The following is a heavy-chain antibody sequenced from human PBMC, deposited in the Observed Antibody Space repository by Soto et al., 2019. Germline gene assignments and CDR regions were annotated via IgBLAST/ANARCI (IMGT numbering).Heavy chain of an antibody. Sequence: QVQLVESGGGVVPPGRSLRLSCAAYGYMFRRDAMHWVRQAPGKGLEWVAVISKDGSVIYYADSVKGRFTISRDKSKNMVYLQLNSLRDEDTAVFYCVRSRSGAVPDSFAYWGQGTLVTLAS. CDR2: ISKDGSVI. CDR3: VRSRSGAVPDSFAY. J-gene: IGHJ4*02. CDR1: GYMFRRDA. V-gene: IGHV3-30*04. D-gene: IGHD3-10*01.